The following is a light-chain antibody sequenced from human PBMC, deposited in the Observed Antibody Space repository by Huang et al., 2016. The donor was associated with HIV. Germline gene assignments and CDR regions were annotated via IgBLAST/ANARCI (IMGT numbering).Light chain of an antibody. J-gene: IGKJ1*01. CDR2: AAS. CDR1: QGISNS. V-gene: IGKV1-NL1*01. CDR3: QQYHGVPWT. Sequence: DIQMTQSPSSLSASVGDRVAINCRASQGISNSLAWYQQKPGKAPKLLLYAASKLEGGVTSSFSGSGSGAVYTLTISSLQPEDVAVYHCQQYHGVPWTFGQGTKVEVK.